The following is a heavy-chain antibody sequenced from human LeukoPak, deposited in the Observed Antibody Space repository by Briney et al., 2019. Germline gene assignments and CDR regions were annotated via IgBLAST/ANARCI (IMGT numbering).Heavy chain of an antibody. D-gene: IGHD2-15*01. Sequence: ASVKVSCKASGYTFTCYYMHWVRQAPGQGLEWMGWINPNSGGTNYAQKFQGRVTMTRDTSISTAYMELSRLRSDDTAVYYCARGAYCSGGSCYSRSFDYWGQGTPVTVSS. V-gene: IGHV1-2*02. CDR1: GYTFTCYY. CDR3: ARGAYCSGGSCYSRSFDY. CDR2: INPNSGGT. J-gene: IGHJ4*02.